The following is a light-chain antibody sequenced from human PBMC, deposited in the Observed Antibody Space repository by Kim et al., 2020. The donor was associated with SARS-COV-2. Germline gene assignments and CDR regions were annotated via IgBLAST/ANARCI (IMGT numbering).Light chain of an antibody. Sequence: LSPGERAALSCRASQSVRGNYLAWYQQKPGQPPRLLVYGASSRASGIPDRFSGSGSGTDFTLTISTLDPEDFAVFYCHQYGSSPYTFGQGTKLEI. CDR3: HQYGSSPYT. CDR2: GAS. J-gene: IGKJ2*01. CDR1: QSVRGNY. V-gene: IGKV3-20*01.